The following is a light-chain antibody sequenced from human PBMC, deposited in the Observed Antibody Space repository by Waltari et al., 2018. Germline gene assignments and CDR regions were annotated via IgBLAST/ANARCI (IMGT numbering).Light chain of an antibody. CDR1: QSVITN. Sequence: QSPATLSVSPGERATLSCKASQSVITNLAWYQQKPGQPPRLLIYGASARATGIPDRFSGSGFGTEFTLAISSLQSEDSAIYYCQQYHNWPRVFGQGTTVEIK. V-gene: IGKV3-15*01. CDR3: QQYHNWPRV. CDR2: GAS. J-gene: IGKJ1*01.